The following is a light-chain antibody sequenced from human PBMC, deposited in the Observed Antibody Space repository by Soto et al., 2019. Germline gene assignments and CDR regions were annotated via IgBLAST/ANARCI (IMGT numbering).Light chain of an antibody. V-gene: IGKV3-15*01. J-gene: IGKJ1*01. Sequence: EIVMTQSPVILSVSPGETATLSCRASQSVSSNLAWYQQKPGQAPRLLIYGASTRATDIPARFSGSVSGTEFTLTISSLQSEDFAVYYCQQYNNFWTFGQGTKVEIK. CDR3: QQYNNFWT. CDR2: GAS. CDR1: QSVSSN.